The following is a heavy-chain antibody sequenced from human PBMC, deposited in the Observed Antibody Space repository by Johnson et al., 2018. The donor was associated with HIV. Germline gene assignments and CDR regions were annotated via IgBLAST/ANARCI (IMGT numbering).Heavy chain of an antibody. J-gene: IGHJ3*02. CDR2: MNTDGKTT. CDR3: TRLGTEWELSSGSDTFDI. CDR1: GFTFDDYA. D-gene: IGHD3-16*02. Sequence: VQLVEYGGGLVQPGRSLRLSCAASGFTFDDYAMHWVRQSPGKGLVWVSRMNTDGKTTTYADSVKGRFTISRDNVKNTLYLQMNSLRAEDTAVYYCTRLGTEWELSSGSDTFDIWGQGTMVTVSS. V-gene: IGHV3-74*02.